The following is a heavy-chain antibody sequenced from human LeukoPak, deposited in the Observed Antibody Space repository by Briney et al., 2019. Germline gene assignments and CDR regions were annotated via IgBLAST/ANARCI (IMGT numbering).Heavy chain of an antibody. CDR1: GFTFSHYY. CDR2: ISTSGTTI. J-gene: IGHJ4*02. V-gene: IGHV3-11*01. CDR3: ARGYGDYEVMDH. D-gene: IGHD4-17*01. Sequence: PGGSPRLSCAASGFTFSHYYMSWVRQAPGKGLEWISYISTSGTTIYYADSVKGRFTISRDNAKNSLYLQMNSLRAEDTAVYYCARGYGDYEVMDHWGQGSLVTVSS.